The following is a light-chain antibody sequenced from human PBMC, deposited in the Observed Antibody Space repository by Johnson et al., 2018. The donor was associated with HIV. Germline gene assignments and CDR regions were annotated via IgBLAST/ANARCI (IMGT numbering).Light chain of an antibody. CDR2: DNN. J-gene: IGLJ1*01. V-gene: IGLV1-51*01. Sequence: VLTQPPSVSAAPGQKVTISCSGSSSNIGNNYVSWYQQLPGTAPKLLIYDNNKRPSGIPDRFSGSKSGTSATLGITGLQTGDEADDYCGTWDSSLSAGGVFGTGTKVTVL. CDR3: GTWDSSLSAGGV. CDR1: SSNIGNNY.